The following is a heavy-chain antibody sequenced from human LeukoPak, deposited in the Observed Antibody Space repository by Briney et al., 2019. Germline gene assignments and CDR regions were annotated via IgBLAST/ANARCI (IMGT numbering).Heavy chain of an antibody. CDR3: AKSPRYCSSTSCPLDY. V-gene: IGHV3-23*01. CDR1: GFTFSRHA. Sequence: PGGSLRLSCAASGFTFSRHAMTWVRQAPGKGLEWVSAISDSGGSTYYADSVKGRSTISRDNSKNTLYLQIISLRAEDTAVYYCAKSPRYCSSTSCPLDYWGLGTLVTVSS. J-gene: IGHJ4*02. D-gene: IGHD2-2*01. CDR2: ISDSGGST.